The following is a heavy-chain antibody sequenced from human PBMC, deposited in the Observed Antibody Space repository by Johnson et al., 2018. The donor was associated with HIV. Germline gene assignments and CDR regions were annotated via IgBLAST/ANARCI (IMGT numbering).Heavy chain of an antibody. V-gene: IGHV3-7*01. CDR1: GFPVTSNF. Sequence: MLLVESGGGVVQPGRSLRLSCAASGFPVTSNFMTWVRQPPGKGLEWVANIKQDEVNKYYVDSVKGRFTISRDNAKNSLYLQMNTLRAEDTAVYYCARDPPVTTTHNAFDIWGQGTMVTVSS. D-gene: IGHD4-17*01. J-gene: IGHJ3*02. CDR2: IKQDEVNK. CDR3: ARDPPVTTTHNAFDI.